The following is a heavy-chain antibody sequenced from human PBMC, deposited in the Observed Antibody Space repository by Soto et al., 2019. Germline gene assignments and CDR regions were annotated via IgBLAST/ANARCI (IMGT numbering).Heavy chain of an antibody. J-gene: IGHJ4*02. V-gene: IGHV3-23*01. D-gene: IGHD5-18*01. Sequence: AGSLRLSCAASGFTFTSYAMTWVRQAPGKGLEWLSTISGRGASTYDTDSVKGRFTISRDNSKNMLYLQLNSLGAEDTAVYYCAKAGRGHSYSYYYDCWGQGTLVTVSS. CDR2: ISGRGAST. CDR1: GFTFTSYA. CDR3: AKAGRGHSYSYYYDC.